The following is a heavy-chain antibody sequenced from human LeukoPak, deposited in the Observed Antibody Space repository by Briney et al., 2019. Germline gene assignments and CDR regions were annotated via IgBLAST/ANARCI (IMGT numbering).Heavy chain of an antibody. D-gene: IGHD3-22*01. CDR1: GGPFSGYY. J-gene: IGHJ4*02. CDR3: ARARGYYYDSSGYYAAFDY. V-gene: IGHV4-34*01. Sequence: SSETLSLICAVYGGPFSGYYWSWIRQPPGKGLEWIGEINHSGSANYNPSLKSRVTISVDMSKNQFSLKLSSVTAADTAVYYCARARGYYYDSSGYYAAFDYWGQGTLVTVSS. CDR2: INHSGSA.